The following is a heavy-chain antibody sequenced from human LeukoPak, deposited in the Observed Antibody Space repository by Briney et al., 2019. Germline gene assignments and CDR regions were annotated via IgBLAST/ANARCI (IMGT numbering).Heavy chain of an antibody. CDR1: GGTFSSYA. CDR3: ASAPRYSSSWPSNWFDP. V-gene: IGHV1-69*13. D-gene: IGHD6-13*01. J-gene: IGHJ5*02. Sequence: PVTVSCKASGGTFSSYAISWVRQAPGQGLEWMGGIIPIFGTANYAQKFQGRVTITADESTSTAYVELSSLRSEDTAVYFCASAPRYSSSWPSNWFDPWGQGTLVTVSS. CDR2: IIPIFGTA.